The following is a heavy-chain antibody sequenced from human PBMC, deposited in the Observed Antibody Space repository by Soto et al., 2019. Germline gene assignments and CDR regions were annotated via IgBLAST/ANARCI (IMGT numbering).Heavy chain of an antibody. J-gene: IGHJ4*02. D-gene: IGHD5-18*01. V-gene: IGHV3-33*01. Sequence: QVQLVESGGGVVQPGRSLRLSCAASGFTFSSYGMHWVRQAPGKGLEWVAVIWYDGSNKYYADSVKGRFTISRDNSKNXLYLQMNSLRAEDTAVYYCARDGVGDVDTAMVFDYWGQGTLVTVSS. CDR2: IWYDGSNK. CDR3: ARDGVGDVDTAMVFDY. CDR1: GFTFSSYG.